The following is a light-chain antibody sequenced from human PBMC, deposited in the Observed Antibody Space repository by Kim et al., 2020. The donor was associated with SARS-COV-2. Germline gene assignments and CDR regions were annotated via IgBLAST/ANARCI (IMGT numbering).Light chain of an antibody. Sequence: QAVVTQEPSLTVSPGGTVTLTCGPSTAAVTIGHYPYWFQQKPGQAPRPLIYDTSNKHSWTPARFSGSLLGGKAALTLSGAQPEDEAEYYCLLSDSGARARVFGGGTQLNVL. CDR1: TAAVTIGHY. CDR2: DTS. J-gene: IGLJ3*02. V-gene: IGLV7-46*01. CDR3: LLSDSGARARV.